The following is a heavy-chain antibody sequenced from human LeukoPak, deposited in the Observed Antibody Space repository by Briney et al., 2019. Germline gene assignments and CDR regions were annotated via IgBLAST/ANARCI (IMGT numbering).Heavy chain of an antibody. D-gene: IGHD5-18*01. CDR2: ISYDGSNK. CDR1: GFTFSSYG. CDR3: AKEEQYSYAI. Sequence: GRSLRLSCAASGFTFSSYGMHWVRQAPGKGLEWVAVISYDGSNKYYADSVKGRFTISRDNSKNTLYLQMNRLRAEDTAVYYCAKEEQYSYAIWGQGTLVTVSS. V-gene: IGHV3-30*18. J-gene: IGHJ4*02.